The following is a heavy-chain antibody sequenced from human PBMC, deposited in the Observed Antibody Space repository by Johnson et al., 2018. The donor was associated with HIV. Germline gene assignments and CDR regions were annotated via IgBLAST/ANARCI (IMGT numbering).Heavy chain of an antibody. J-gene: IGHJ3*02. V-gene: IGHV3-30*04. CDR2: ISYDGSNK. CDR3: ARDGGYSSSWYKYAFDI. Sequence: QVQLVESGGGVVQPGRSLRLSCVASGFTLSNNAMHWVRQAPGKGLEWVAVISYDGSNKYYAHSVKGRFTISRDNARSTLYLQMNSLRPEDTAVYYCARDGGYSSSWYKYAFDIWGQGTMVTVSS. D-gene: IGHD6-13*01. CDR1: GFTLSNNA.